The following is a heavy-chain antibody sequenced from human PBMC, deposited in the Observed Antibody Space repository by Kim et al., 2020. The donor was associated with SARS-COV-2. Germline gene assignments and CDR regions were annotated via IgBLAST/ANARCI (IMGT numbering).Heavy chain of an antibody. CDR1: GGSISSYY. Sequence: SETLSLTCTVSGGSISSYYWSWIRQPPGKGLEWIGYIYYSGSTNYNPSLKSRVTISVDTSKNQFSLKLSSVTAADTAVYYCARQGGPDGWFDPWGQGTLV. CDR3: ARQGGPDGWFDP. D-gene: IGHD3-16*01. V-gene: IGHV4-59*08. CDR2: IYYSGST. J-gene: IGHJ5*02.